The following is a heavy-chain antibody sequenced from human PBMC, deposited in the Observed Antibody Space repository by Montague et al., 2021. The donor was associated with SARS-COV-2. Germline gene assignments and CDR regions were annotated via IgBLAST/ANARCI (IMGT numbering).Heavy chain of an antibody. V-gene: IGHV4-34*01. Sequence: SETLSLTCAVSGGSFSRYYWSWIRQPPGKGLEWIGEISQSGNTKYNPSLQSRVSISLDTSRHQFSLKVSSVTAADTAIYYCARLGDGIVPSPILGLGPYYSFYYMDVWGKGTTVTVSS. CDR2: ISQSGNT. J-gene: IGHJ6*03. CDR3: ARLGDGIVPSPILGLGPYYSFYYMDV. D-gene: IGHD2-2*02. CDR1: GGSFSRYY.